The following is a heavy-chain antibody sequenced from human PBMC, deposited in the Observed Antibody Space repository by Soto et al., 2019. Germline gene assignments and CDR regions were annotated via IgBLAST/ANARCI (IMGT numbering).Heavy chain of an antibody. D-gene: IGHD6-13*01. J-gene: IGHJ4*02. CDR1: EGTFNSYA. V-gene: IGHV1-69*01. CDR2: IIPYYNTV. CDR3: ASGASRWYPYFFDS. Sequence: QAQVVQSGAEVRKPGSSVKLSCKASEGTFNSYAIAWVRQAPGQGLEWMGGIIPYYNTVNYAQKFQDRVTITADDSTNTVYMELSSLSSADTAVYFCASGASRWYPYFFDSWAQGTLVTVSS.